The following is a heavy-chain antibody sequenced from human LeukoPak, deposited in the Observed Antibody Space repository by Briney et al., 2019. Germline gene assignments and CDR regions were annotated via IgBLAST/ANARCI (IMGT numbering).Heavy chain of an antibody. V-gene: IGHV4-34*01. CDR1: GGSFSGYY. CDR2: INHSGST. CDR3: VTYYFDSSGPKKNY. J-gene: IGHJ4*02. D-gene: IGHD3-22*01. Sequence: SETLSLTCAVYGGSFSGYYWSWIRQPPGKGLEWIGEINHSGSTNYNPSLKSRVTISVDTSKKQFSLKLGSVAAADTAVYYCVTYYFDSSGPKKNYWGQGTLVTVSS.